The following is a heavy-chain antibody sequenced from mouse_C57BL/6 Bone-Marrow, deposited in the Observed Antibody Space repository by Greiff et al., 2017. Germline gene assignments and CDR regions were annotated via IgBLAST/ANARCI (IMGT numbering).Heavy chain of an antibody. CDR3: ACRRLDDYDVGYYFDY. CDR2: INPNNGGT. J-gene: IGHJ2*01. CDR1: GYTFTDYN. Sequence: VQLQQSGPELVKPGASVKIPCKASGYTFTDYNMDWVKQSHGKSLEWIGDINPNNGGTIYNQKFKGKATLTVDKSSSTAYMELRSLTSEDTAVYYCACRRLDDYDVGYYFDYWGQGTTLTVSS. D-gene: IGHD2-4*01. V-gene: IGHV1-18*01.